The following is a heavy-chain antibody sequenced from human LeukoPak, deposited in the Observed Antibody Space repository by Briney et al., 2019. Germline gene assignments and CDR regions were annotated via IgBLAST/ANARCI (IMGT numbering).Heavy chain of an antibody. CDR2: ISNNGRTI. J-gene: IGHJ5*02. CDR3: ARAAGWLNP. D-gene: IGHD6-25*01. CDR1: GFFFSAYY. V-gene: IGHV3-11*01. Sequence: PGGSLRLSCAASGFFFSAYYRSWIRQDPGKGREWISYISNNGRTIHYADSVKGRFIISRDNTKKSLYLQMNSLRVQDTAVYYCARAAGWLNPCSRGTLVTVPS.